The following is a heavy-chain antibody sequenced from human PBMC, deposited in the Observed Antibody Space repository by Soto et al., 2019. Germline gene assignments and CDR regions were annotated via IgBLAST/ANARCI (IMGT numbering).Heavy chain of an antibody. CDR1: GDSVSTSSNY. CDR3: SILTSLGDLQDYLDF. D-gene: IGHD2-21*01. Sequence: SETLSLTCTVSGDSVSTSSNYWDWIRQPPGKGLEWIASIYYSGSTYYKPSLKSRVTISMDTSRNQFSLHLSSVTDADTDIYYCSILTSLGDLQDYLDFWGKGT. V-gene: IGHV4-39*01. CDR2: IYYSGST. J-gene: IGHJ6*03.